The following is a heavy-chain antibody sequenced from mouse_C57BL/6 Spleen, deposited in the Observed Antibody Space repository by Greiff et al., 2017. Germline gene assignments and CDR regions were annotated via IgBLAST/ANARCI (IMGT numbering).Heavy chain of an antibody. V-gene: IGHV14-4*01. J-gene: IGHJ3*01. CDR3: TTSLRGFAY. CDR2: IDPENGDT. CDR1: GFNIKDDY. Sequence: VQLQQSGAELVRPGASVKLSCTASGFNIKDDYMHWVKQRPEQGLEWIGWIDPENGDTEYASKFQGKATITADTSSNTAYLQLSSLTSEDTAVYYCTTSLRGFAYWGQGTLVTVSA.